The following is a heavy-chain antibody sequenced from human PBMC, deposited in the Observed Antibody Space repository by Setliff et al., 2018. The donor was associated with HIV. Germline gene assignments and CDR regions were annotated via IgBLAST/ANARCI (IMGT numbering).Heavy chain of an antibody. Sequence: GASVKVSCKASGGTFNSYASNWVRQAPGQGLEWMGGIIPVFGTANYAQNFQGRVTITADESTSTAYMELSSLRSEDTAVYYCARGMYSSGWYDAFDIWGQGTMVTVSS. J-gene: IGHJ3*02. CDR1: GGTFNSYA. V-gene: IGHV1-69*13. D-gene: IGHD6-19*01. CDR2: IIPVFGTA. CDR3: ARGMYSSGWYDAFDI.